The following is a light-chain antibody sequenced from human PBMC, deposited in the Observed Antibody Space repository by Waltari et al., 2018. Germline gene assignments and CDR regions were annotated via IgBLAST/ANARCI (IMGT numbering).Light chain of an antibody. J-gene: IGKJ5*01. CDR1: QSVSSSS. CDR2: GAS. Sequence: EIVLTQSPGTLSLSPGERATLSCGASQSVSSSSLAWYQQNPGQAPRLLIYGASSRATGIPDRVSGSGSGTDFTLTVSRLEPEDFAVYYCQQYGSLPITFGQGTRLEIK. CDR3: QQYGSLPIT. V-gene: IGKV3-20*01.